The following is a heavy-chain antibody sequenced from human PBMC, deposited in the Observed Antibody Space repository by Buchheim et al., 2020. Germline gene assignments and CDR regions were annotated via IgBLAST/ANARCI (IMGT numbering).Heavy chain of an antibody. Sequence: QVQLQESGPGLVKPSQTLSLTCTVSGGSISSGDYYWSWIRQPPGKGLEWIGYIYYSGSTYYNPSLKIRVTISVDTSKNQLPLKLSSVTAADTAVYYCAREIVVRVPYYYYYGMDVWGQGTT. D-gene: IGHD3-22*01. V-gene: IGHV4-30-4*01. CDR2: IYYSGST. J-gene: IGHJ6*02. CDR1: GGSISSGDYY. CDR3: AREIVVRVPYYYYYGMDV.